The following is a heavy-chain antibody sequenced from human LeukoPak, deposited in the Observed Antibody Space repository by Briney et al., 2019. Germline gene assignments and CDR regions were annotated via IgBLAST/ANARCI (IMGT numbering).Heavy chain of an antibody. V-gene: IGHV4-34*01. J-gene: IGHJ5*02. CDR1: GGSLSGNGYH. CDR2: ISHSGST. Sequence: PSETLSLTCSVSGGSLSGNGYHWNWLRQTADKGLEWIGEISHSGSTNYNPSLKSRVTISVDTSKNQFSLKLTSVTAADTAVYYCAKQAGGGLGSWFDPWGQGTLVIVSS. D-gene: IGHD1/OR15-1a*01. CDR3: AKQAGGGLGSWFDP.